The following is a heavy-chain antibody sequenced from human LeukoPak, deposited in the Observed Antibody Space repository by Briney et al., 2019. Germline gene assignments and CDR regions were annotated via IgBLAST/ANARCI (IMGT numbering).Heavy chain of an antibody. Sequence: GGSLRLSCAASGFTVSSNYMSWVRQAPGKGLEWVSVIYSGGSTYYADSVKGRFTVSRHNSKNTLYLQMNSLRAEDTAVYYCARVGRIQLWADAFDIWGQGTMVTVS. D-gene: IGHD5-18*01. V-gene: IGHV3-53*04. CDR1: GFTVSSNY. CDR2: IYSGGST. J-gene: IGHJ3*02. CDR3: ARVGRIQLWADAFDI.